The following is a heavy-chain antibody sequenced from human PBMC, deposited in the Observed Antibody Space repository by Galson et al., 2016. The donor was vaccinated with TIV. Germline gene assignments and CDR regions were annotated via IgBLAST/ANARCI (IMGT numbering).Heavy chain of an antibody. CDR3: ARRKEMTTNRLDAFDL. CDR2: IHPADSDT. CDR1: GYSFSSYW. V-gene: IGHV5-51*01. J-gene: IGHJ3*01. Sequence: QSGAEVTKPGEPLKISCEGSGYSFSSYWIGWVRHKPGEGLEWIGIIHPADSDTRYSPSFRGQVTMSADKAINGAYLQWRTLKASDSAMYYCARRKEMTTNRLDAFDLWGQGTMVIVSS. D-gene: IGHD5-24*01.